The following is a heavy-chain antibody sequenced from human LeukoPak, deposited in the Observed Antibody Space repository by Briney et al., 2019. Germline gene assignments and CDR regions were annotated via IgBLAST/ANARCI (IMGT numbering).Heavy chain of an antibody. CDR2: TRPDKDDK. Sequence: GGSLRLSCTMSGFRTSSYGLYWVRQAPDKGLEWVAFTRPDKDDKYYSDSVRGRFTISRDNPKNTLYLQMNSLRVEDTALYFCAKGVSEWGNLGNWGQGTLVTVSS. V-gene: IGHV3-30*02. CDR3: AKGVSEWGNLGN. J-gene: IGHJ4*02. CDR1: GFRTSSYG. D-gene: IGHD7-27*01.